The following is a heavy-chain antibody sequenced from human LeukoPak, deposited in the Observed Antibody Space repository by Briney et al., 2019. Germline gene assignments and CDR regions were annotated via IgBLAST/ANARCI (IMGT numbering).Heavy chain of an antibody. V-gene: IGHV3-48*03. CDR2: ISSSGSTI. CDR3: ARGPGDGSGDYYYYYYMDV. CDR1: GFTFSSYE. D-gene: IGHD3-10*01. J-gene: IGHJ6*03. Sequence: PGGSLRLSCAASGFTFSSYEMNWVRQAPGKGLEWVSYISSSGSTIYYADSVKGRFTISRDNAKNSLYLQMNSLRAEDTAVYYCARGPGDGSGDYYYYYYMDVWGKGTTVTISS.